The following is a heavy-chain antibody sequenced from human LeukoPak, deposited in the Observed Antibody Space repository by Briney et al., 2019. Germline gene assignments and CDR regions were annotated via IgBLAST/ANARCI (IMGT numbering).Heavy chain of an antibody. CDR3: ARAYSGYSIDL. J-gene: IGHJ5*02. CDR2: IYPSGGGT. CDR1: GYTFTSYY. Sequence: ASVNVSCKASGYTFTSYYMHWVRQAPGHGLVWMGIIYPSGGGTSYAQKFQGRVSMTRDTSTSTLYMELSSLTSEDTAVYYCARAYSGYSIDLWGQGTQVTVSS. D-gene: IGHD3-22*01. V-gene: IGHV1-46*01.